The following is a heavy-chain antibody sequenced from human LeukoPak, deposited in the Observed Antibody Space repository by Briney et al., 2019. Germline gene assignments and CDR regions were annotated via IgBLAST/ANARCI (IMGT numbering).Heavy chain of an antibody. CDR2: ISTSGTI. Sequence: GGSLRLSCAASAFSLNTYSMNWVRQTPGKGLEWLSHISTSGTIHYADSVKGRFSISRDNGRNSVSLQMNRLRVGDTGVYFCATAPRGASGHNDVWGRGTTVSVSS. CDR3: ATAPRGASGHNDV. CDR1: AFSLNTYS. V-gene: IGHV3-48*01. J-gene: IGHJ6*04. D-gene: IGHD5-24*01.